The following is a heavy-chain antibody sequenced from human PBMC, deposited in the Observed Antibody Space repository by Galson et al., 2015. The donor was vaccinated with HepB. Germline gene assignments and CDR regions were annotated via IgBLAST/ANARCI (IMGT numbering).Heavy chain of an antibody. D-gene: IGHD4-17*01. CDR3: ARGHDYGDYGFSSKSTYYFDY. CDR1: GGSFSGYY. J-gene: IGHJ4*02. Sequence: SEPLSLTCAVYGGSFSGYYWSWIRQPPGKGLEWIGESNHSGSTKHNPSLKSRVTMSVDTSKNQFSLKLRSVTAADTAVYYCARGHDYGDYGFSSKSTYYFDYWGQGTLVTVSS. CDR2: SNHSGST. V-gene: IGHV4-34*01.